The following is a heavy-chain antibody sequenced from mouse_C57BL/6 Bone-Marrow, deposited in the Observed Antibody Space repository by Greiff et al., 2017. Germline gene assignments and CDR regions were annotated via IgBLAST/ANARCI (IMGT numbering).Heavy chain of an antibody. CDR1: GYTFTSYW. V-gene: IGHV1-64*01. J-gene: IGHJ3*01. D-gene: IGHD2-3*01. CDR3: ARRDSFDGYSVWFAY. CDR2: IHPNSGST. Sequence: QVQLQQPGAELVKPGASVKLSCKASGYTFTSYWMHWVKQRPGQGLEWIGMIHPNSGSTNYNEKFKSKATLTVDKSSSTAYMQLSSLTSEDSAVYYCARRDSFDGYSVWFAYWGQGTLVTVSA.